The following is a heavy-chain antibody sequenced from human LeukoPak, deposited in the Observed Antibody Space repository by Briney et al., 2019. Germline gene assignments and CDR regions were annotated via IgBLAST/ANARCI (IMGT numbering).Heavy chain of an antibody. CDR3: ARDGYGLRYFDWYYYYGMDV. CDR2: ISAYNGNT. J-gene: IGHJ6*02. CDR1: GYTFTSYG. D-gene: IGHD3-9*01. Sequence: ASVKVSCKASGYTFTSYGISWVRQAPGQGLEWMGWISAYNGNTNYAQKLQGRVTMTTDTSTSTAYMELRSLRSDDTAVYYCARDGYGLRYFDWYYYYGMDVWGQGTTVTVSS. V-gene: IGHV1-18*01.